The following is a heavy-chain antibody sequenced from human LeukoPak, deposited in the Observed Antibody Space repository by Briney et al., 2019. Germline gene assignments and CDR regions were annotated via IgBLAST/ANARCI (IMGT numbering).Heavy chain of an antibody. J-gene: IGHJ4*02. CDR2: IIPIFGTA. D-gene: IGHD6-25*01. CDR3: ARGTGYERSVDY. CDR1: GGTFSSYA. V-gene: IGHV1-69*05. Sequence: SVKVSCKASGGTFSSYAISWVRQAPGQGLEWMGRIIPIFGTANYAQKFQGRVTITTDESTITAYMELSSLRSEDTAVYYCARGTGYERSVDYWGQGTLVTVSS.